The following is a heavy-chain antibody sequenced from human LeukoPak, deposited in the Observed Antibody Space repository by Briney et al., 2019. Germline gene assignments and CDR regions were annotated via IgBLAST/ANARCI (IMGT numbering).Heavy chain of an antibody. CDR3: AREGLSPVGFVGGFDY. D-gene: IGHD2-21*01. CDR1: GFTFSSNG. CDR2: ISNSGTST. Sequence: GGSLRLSCAASGFTFSSNGMSWVRQAPGKGLEWVSVISNSGTSTYYADSVKGRFTISRDNSKNTLYLQMNSLRAEDTAVYYCAREGLSPVGFVGGFDYWGQGTLVTVSS. V-gene: IGHV3-23*01. J-gene: IGHJ4*02.